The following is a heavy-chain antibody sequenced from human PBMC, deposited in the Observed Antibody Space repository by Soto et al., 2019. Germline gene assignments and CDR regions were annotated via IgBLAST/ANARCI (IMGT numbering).Heavy chain of an antibody. J-gene: IGHJ4*02. CDR3: GRPDYSSSLSFNY. Sequence: EVQLVQSGAEVKKPGESLKISCKGSGYTFTNYWIGWVRQMPGKGLEWLGIIYPGDSDTRYSPSFQGQVTISADKSVSTAYLQWSSLKASDTAMYYCGRPDYSSSLSFNYWGQGTLVTVSS. CDR2: IYPGDSDT. CDR1: GYTFTNYW. D-gene: IGHD6-6*01. V-gene: IGHV5-51*01.